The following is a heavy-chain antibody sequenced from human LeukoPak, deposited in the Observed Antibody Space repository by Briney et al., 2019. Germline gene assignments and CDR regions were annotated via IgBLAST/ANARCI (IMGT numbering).Heavy chain of an antibody. CDR3: AKAGGYIVVVPAELDY. Sequence: EGSLRLSCTGSGFTFGAHSMAWVRQAPGKGLEWVAVISYDGSNKYYADSVKGRFTISRDNSKNTLYLQMNSLRAEDTAVYYCAKAGGYIVVVPAELDYWGQGTLVTVSS. D-gene: IGHD2-2*01. V-gene: IGHV3-30*04. CDR2: ISYDGSNK. CDR1: GFTFGAHS. J-gene: IGHJ4*02.